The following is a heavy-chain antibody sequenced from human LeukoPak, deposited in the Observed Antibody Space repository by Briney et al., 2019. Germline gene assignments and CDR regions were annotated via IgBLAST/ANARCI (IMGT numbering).Heavy chain of an antibody. J-gene: IGHJ4*02. D-gene: IGHD1-20*01. CDR2: ISYDGSNK. CDR3: AKDLLITGKLDY. CDR1: GFTFSSYG. V-gene: IGHV3-30*18. Sequence: GGSLRLSCAASGFTFSSYGMHWVRQAPGKGLERVAVISYDGSNKYYADSVKGRFTISRDNSKNTLYLQMNSLRAEDTAVYYCAKDLLITGKLDYWGQGTLVTVSS.